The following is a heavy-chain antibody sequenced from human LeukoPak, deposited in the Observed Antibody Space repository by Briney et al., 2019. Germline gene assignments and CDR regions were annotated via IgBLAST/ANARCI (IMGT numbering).Heavy chain of an antibody. V-gene: IGHV3-53*01. D-gene: IGHD3-16*01. CDR2: IYSGAST. CDR3: ARVGEGWFDP. Sequence: GGSQRLSCAASGFTVSSNYMSWVRQAPGEGLEWVSVIYSGASTSSAASVKGRFTNSRNNSKNPLYLQMNSLRAEDTAVYYCARVGEGWFDPWGQGTLVTVSS. CDR1: GFTVSSNY. J-gene: IGHJ5*02.